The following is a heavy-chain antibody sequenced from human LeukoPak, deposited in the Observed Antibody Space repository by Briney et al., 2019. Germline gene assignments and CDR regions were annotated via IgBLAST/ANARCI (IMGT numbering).Heavy chain of an antibody. CDR3: ARDGTYYDIKGGFDY. CDR1: GFTFSSYS. CDR2: ISSSSSYI. D-gene: IGHD3-9*01. Sequence: GGSLRLSCAASGFTFSSYSMNWVRQAPGKGLEWVSSISSSSSYIYYADSVKGRFTISRDNAKNSLYLQMNSMRAEDTAVYYCARDGTYYDIKGGFDYWGQGTLVTVSS. J-gene: IGHJ4*02. V-gene: IGHV3-21*01.